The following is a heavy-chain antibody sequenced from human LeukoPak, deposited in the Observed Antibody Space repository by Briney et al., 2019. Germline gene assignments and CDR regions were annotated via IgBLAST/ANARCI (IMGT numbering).Heavy chain of an antibody. J-gene: IGHJ4*02. CDR2: VSCSGAT. D-gene: IGHD5-24*01. CDR1: GGSISNSY. V-gene: IGHV4-59*08. CDR3: ARRASRENYFDY. Sequence: SETLSLTCSVSGGSISNSYWSWIRQPPGKGLEWIGYVSCSGATNSNPSLKSRLTLSVDTSKNEFSLKLSSVTAADTALYYCARRASRENYFDYWGQGTLVTVSS.